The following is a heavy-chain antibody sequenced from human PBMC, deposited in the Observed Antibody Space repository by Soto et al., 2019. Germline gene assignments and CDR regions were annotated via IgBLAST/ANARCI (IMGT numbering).Heavy chain of an antibody. V-gene: IGHV2-5*02. Sequence: QITLKESGPTRVKPTQTLALTCTFSGFSLTTSGVDVGWIRKTPGKALEWLAVIYWDDDKRYNPSLKNRLTITKDTSKNQVVLIMADVDPVDTATYFCAHRGYMYGNWDHGYFDYWGQGTLVTVSS. CDR1: GFSLTTSGVD. J-gene: IGHJ4*02. CDR3: AHRGYMYGNWDHGYFDY. D-gene: IGHD5-18*01. CDR2: IYWDDDK.